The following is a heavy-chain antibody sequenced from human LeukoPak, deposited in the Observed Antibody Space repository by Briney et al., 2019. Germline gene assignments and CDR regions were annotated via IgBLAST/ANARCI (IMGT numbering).Heavy chain of an antibody. CDR2: ISYDGSNK. CDR3: AGPPGSDY. Sequence: GGSLRLSCEASGFTFSSYAMHWVRQAPGKGLEWVAVISYDGSNKYYADSVKGRFTISRDNSKNTLYLQMNSLRAEDTAVYYCAGPPGSDYWGQGTLVTVSS. V-gene: IGHV3-30-3*01. J-gene: IGHJ4*02. CDR1: GFTFSSYA. D-gene: IGHD2-15*01.